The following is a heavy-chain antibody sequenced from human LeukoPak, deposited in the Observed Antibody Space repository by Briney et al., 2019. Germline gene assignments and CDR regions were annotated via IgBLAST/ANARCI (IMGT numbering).Heavy chain of an antibody. V-gene: IGHV4-59*01. CDR2: IYYSGST. CDR1: GGSISSYY. CDR3: ARQGYYFDY. Sequence: SETLSLTCTVSGGSISSYYWSWIRQPPGKGLEWIGYIYYSGSTNYNPSLKSRITISVDTSKNQFSLKLSSVTAADTAVYYCARQGYYFDYWGQGTLVTVSS. J-gene: IGHJ4*02.